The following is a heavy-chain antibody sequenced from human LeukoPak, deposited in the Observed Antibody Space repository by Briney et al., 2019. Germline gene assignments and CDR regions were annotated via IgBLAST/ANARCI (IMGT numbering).Heavy chain of an antibody. CDR3: ARDDSSSSNWFDP. CDR2: IYYSGST. CDR1: GGSISSSSYY. D-gene: IGHD6-13*01. J-gene: IGHJ5*02. Sequence: SSETLSLTCTVSGGSISSSSYYWGWIRQPPGKGLEWIGSIYYSGSTYYNPSLKSRVTISVDTSKNQFSLKLSSVTAADTAVYYCARDDSSSSNWFDPWGQGTLVTVSS. V-gene: IGHV4-39*07.